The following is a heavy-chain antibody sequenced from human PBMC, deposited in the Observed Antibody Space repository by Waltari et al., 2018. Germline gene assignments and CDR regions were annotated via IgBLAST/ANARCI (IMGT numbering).Heavy chain of an antibody. CDR1: EYTFTSSY. CDR3: ALDTGALWMDV. CDR2: INPSGGST. D-gene: IGHD2-21*01. J-gene: IGHJ6*02. V-gene: IGHV1-46*01. Sequence: QVQLVQSGAEVKKPGASVKISCKTSEYTFTSSYIHWVRQAPGQGLEWMGIINPSGGSTSYAQKFQGRVTMTRDTSTSTVYMGLSSLRSDDTAVYYCALDTGALWMDVWGQGTTVTVSS.